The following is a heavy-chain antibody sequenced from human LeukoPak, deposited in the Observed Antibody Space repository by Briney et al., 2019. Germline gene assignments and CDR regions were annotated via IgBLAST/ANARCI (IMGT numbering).Heavy chain of an antibody. CDR1: GYSFSGFF. CDR2: INPNNRDT. V-gene: IGHV1-2*06. Sequence: ASVKVSCKASGYSFSGFFIHWVRQAPGQGLEWMGRINPNNRDTIYAQKFQGRVTMTRDTSISTAYMELSRLRSDDTAVYYCARDRGSSGWYKTDNRDAFDIWGQGTMVTVSS. D-gene: IGHD6-19*01. J-gene: IGHJ3*02. CDR3: ARDRGSSGWYKTDNRDAFDI.